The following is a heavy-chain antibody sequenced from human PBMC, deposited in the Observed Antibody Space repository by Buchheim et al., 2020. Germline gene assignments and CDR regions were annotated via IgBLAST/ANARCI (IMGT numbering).Heavy chain of an antibody. CDR1: GFTFSNYS. CDR2: ISSSSSYI. Sequence: EVQLVESGGGLVKPGESLRLSCAASGFTFSNYSMIWVRQAPGKGLEWVSSISSSSSYIYYADSVKGRITISRDNAKNYLFLQMNSLRAENTAVYYCVGGYPLDFWGQGTL. J-gene: IGHJ4*02. D-gene: IGHD3-10*01. V-gene: IGHV3-21*01. CDR3: VGGYPLDF.